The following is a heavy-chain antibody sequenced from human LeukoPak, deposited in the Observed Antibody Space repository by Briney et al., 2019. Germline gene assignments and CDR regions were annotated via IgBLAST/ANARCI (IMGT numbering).Heavy chain of an antibody. Sequence: SETLSLTCTVSTGSISSFYWGWIRQPPGQGLEWIGHIYYSGSPNYNPSLQSRVTISLDTSRNQFSLKLYSVTAADTAVYYCARYSASHVTFDYWGQGTLVTVSS. CDR3: ARYSASHVTFDY. CDR1: TGSISSFY. D-gene: IGHD1-26*01. V-gene: IGHV4-59*01. CDR2: IYYSGSP. J-gene: IGHJ4*02.